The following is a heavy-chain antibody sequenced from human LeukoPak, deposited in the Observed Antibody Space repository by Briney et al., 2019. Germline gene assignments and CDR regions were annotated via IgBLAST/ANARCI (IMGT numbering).Heavy chain of an antibody. V-gene: IGHV3-48*03. CDR2: ISSSGSTI. CDR1: GFAFSNHA. J-gene: IGHJ4*02. CDR3: ASSSSWYDY. D-gene: IGHD6-13*01. Sequence: GGSLRLSCSASGFAFSNHAMSWVRQAPGKGLEWVSYISSSGSTIYYADSVKGRFTISRDNAKNSLYLQMNSLRAEDTAVYYCASSSSWYDYWGRGTLVTVSS.